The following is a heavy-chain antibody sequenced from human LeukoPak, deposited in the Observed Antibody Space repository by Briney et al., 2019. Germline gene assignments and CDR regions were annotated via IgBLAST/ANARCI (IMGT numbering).Heavy chain of an antibody. CDR3: AKDPGKFWSGHDY. CDR2: ISYDGSNK. Sequence: GGSLRLSCAASGFTFSSYGMHWVRQAPGKGLEWVAVISYDGSNKYYADSVKGRFTISRDNSKNTLYLQMNSLRCEDTAVYYCAKDPGKFWSGHDYWGQGALVTVSS. J-gene: IGHJ4*02. D-gene: IGHD3-3*01. CDR1: GFTFSSYG. V-gene: IGHV3-30*18.